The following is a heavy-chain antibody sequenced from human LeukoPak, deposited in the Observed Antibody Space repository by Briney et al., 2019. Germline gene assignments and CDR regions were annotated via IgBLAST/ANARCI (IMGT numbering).Heavy chain of an antibody. CDR3: AKDREGTTFDN. CDR2: ISYDGSNK. Sequence: GGSLRLSCAASGFTFSNYDMHWVRQAPGKGLEWVAVISYDGSNKYYADSVKGRFTISRDNSKNTVYLQMHSLRAEDTAVYYCAKDREGTTFDNWGQGTLVTVSS. D-gene: IGHD1-7*01. CDR1: GFTFSNYD. V-gene: IGHV3-30*18. J-gene: IGHJ4*02.